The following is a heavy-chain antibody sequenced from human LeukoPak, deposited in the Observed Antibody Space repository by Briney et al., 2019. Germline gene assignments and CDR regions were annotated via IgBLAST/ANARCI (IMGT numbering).Heavy chain of an antibody. V-gene: IGHV4-59*01. CDR1: GGSISSYY. D-gene: IGHD2-15*01. Sequence: SETLSLTCTASGGSISSYYWSWIRQPPGKGLEWIGYINYSGSTNYNPSLKIRVTISVDTSKNQFSLKLSSVTAADTAVYYCARYYCGGGSCRYFDLWGRGTLVTVSS. CDR3: ARYYCGGGSCRYFDL. CDR2: INYSGST. J-gene: IGHJ2*01.